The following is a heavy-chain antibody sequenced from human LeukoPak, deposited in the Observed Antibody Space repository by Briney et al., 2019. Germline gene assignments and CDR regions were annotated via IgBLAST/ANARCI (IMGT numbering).Heavy chain of an antibody. D-gene: IGHD2-21*01. CDR1: GSSITSHY. CDR2: IQYSGST. CDR3: ARGTYSFSFDM. V-gene: IGHV4-59*11. J-gene: IGHJ3*02. Sequence: SETLSLTCGVSGSSITSHYWSWLRQPPGKGLELIGYIQYSGSTNYNPSLRSRVTISLDMPKNQFSLKVTSVTAADTALYFCARGTYSFSFDMWGLGTLVTVSS.